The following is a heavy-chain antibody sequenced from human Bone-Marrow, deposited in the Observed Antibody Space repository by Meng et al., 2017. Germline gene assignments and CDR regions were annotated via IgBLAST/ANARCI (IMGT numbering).Heavy chain of an antibody. D-gene: IGHD6-13*01. CDR3: ARDPDSSSWYKELQYYFDY. Sequence: GESLKISCAASGFTFSSYGMHWVRQAPGKGLEWVAVIWYDGSNKYYADSVKGRFTISRDNSKKTLYLQMNSLRAEDTAVYYCARDPDSSSWYKELQYYFDYWGQGTLVTVSS. CDR1: GFTFSSYG. J-gene: IGHJ4*02. CDR2: IWYDGSNK. V-gene: IGHV3-33*01.